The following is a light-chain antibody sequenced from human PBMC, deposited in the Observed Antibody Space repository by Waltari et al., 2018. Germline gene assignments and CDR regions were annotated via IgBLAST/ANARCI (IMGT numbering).Light chain of an antibody. J-gene: IGKJ1*01. V-gene: IGKV1-NL1*01. CDR1: LGISTS. CDR2: AAS. Sequence: DIQMTQSPSSLSASLGARITITCRASLGISTSLAWYQKKPGKAPNLLLFAASRLESGVPARFSGSGSGTDYTLTISSLQPEDFATYYCQQYYGTPRTFGQGTKVEIK. CDR3: QQYYGTPRT.